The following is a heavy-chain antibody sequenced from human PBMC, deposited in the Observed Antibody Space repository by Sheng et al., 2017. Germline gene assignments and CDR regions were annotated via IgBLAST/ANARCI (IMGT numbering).Heavy chain of an antibody. CDR2: ISTYNVNT. Sequence: QVQLVQSGAEVKKPGASVKVSCKASGYTFTNYGISWVRQAPGQGLEWMAWISTYNVNTRYAQNFQGRVTMTTDTSTSTAYMELRSLRSDDTAVYYCARDGGSGGDWFDPWGRNPGXRLL. D-gene: IGHD3-10*01. CDR3: ARDGGSGGDWFDP. V-gene: IGHV1-18*01. J-gene: IGHJ5*01. CDR1: GYTFTNYG.